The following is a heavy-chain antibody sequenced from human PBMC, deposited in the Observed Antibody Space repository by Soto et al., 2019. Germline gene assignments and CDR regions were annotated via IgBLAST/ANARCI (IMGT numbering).Heavy chain of an antibody. CDR2: IDNDGSRT. D-gene: IGHD3-10*01. CDR1: GFTFSSYW. J-gene: IGHJ4*02. V-gene: IGHV3-74*01. CDR3: ARAGSYRFDY. Sequence: EVQLVESGGGLAQPGGSLRLSCAASGFTFSSYWVHWVRQAPGKGLVWVARIDNDGSRTSYADSVKGRFTISRDNAENTLYLQMNSLRAEDTAVYYCARAGSYRFDYWGQGTLVTFSS.